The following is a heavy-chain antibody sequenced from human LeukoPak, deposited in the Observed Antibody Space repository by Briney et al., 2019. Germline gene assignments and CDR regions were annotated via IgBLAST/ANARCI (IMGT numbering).Heavy chain of an antibody. CDR3: ARDRGIQPSLQSRAYYYYGMDV. D-gene: IGHD5-18*01. J-gene: IGHJ6*02. CDR1: GGSISSYY. CDR2: IYYSGST. V-gene: IGHV4-59*01. Sequence: SETLSLTCTVSGGSISSYYWSWIRQPPGKGLEWIGYIYYSGSTNYSPSLKSRVTISVDTSKNQFSLKLSSVTAADTAVYYCARDRGIQPSLQSRAYYYYGMDVWGQGTTVTVSS.